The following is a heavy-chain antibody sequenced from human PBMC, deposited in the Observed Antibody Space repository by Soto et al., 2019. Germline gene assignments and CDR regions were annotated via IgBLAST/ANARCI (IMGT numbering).Heavy chain of an antibody. Sequence: EASVKVSCKASGDAFTSYGYAWVRQAPGQGLEWMGWISAYNGDTNYAQKFQDRVTLTTDTSTTTVHMELRNLGSDDTAVYYCARSGAYCTSITCLFDSFWGLGTLVTVSS. V-gene: IGHV1-18*01. CDR1: GDAFTSYG. D-gene: IGHD2-8*01. CDR3: ARSGAYCTSITCLFDSF. J-gene: IGHJ4*02. CDR2: ISAYNGDT.